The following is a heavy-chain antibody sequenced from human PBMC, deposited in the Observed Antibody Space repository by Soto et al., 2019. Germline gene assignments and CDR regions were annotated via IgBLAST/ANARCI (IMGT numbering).Heavy chain of an antibody. CDR1: GFTFSSYG. CDR2: ISYDGSNK. V-gene: IGHV3-30*18. CDR3: AKDRHPDGIWTFDY. J-gene: IGHJ4*02. Sequence: PGGSLRLSCAASGFTFSSYGMHWVRQAPGKGLEWVAVISYDGSNKYYADSVKGRFTISRDNSKNTLYLQMNSLRAEDTAVYYCAKDRHPDGIWTFDYWGRGTLVTVSS. D-gene: IGHD3-9*01.